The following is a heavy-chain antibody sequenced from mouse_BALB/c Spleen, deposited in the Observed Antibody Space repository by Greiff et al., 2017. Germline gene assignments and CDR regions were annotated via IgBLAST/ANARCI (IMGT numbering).Heavy chain of an antibody. CDR1: GDSITSCY. V-gene: IGHV3-8*02. D-gene: IGHD1-1*01. CDR2: ISYSGST. CDR3: ARITTVGYWYFDV. J-gene: IGHJ1*01. Sequence: VQLKESGPSLVKPSQTLSLTCSVTGDSITSCYWNWIRKFPGNKLEYIGYISYSGSTYYNPSLKSRISITRDTSKNQYYLQLNSVTTEDTATYYCARITTVGYWYFDVWGAGTTVTVSS.